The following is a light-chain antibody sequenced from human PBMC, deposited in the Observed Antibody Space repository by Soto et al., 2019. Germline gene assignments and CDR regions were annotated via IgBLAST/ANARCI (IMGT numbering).Light chain of an antibody. V-gene: IGKV3-20*01. CDR3: QHYTSYSEA. CDR1: QTVSLSY. CDR2: GAS. J-gene: IGKJ1*01. Sequence: VVSTQGRGTLSLSPGERATLSCRASQTVSLSYLAWYQQKPGQAPRLLIYGASSRATGIPDRFSGGGSGTDFTLTISRLEPEDFAMYYCQHYTSYSEAFGQGTKVDI.